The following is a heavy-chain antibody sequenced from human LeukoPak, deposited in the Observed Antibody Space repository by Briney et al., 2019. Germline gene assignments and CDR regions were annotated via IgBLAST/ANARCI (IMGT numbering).Heavy chain of an antibody. CDR2: INHSGST. D-gene: IGHD5-18*01. J-gene: IGHJ4*02. V-gene: IGHV4-34*01. CDR1: GGSFSGYY. Sequence: SETLSLTCAVYGGSFSGYYWSWIRQPPGEGLEWIGEINHSGSTNYNPSLKSRVTTSVDTSKNQFSLKLSSVTAADTAVYYCARGGIQLWLSRDYYFDYWGQGTLVTVSS. CDR3: ARGGIQLWLSRDYYFDY.